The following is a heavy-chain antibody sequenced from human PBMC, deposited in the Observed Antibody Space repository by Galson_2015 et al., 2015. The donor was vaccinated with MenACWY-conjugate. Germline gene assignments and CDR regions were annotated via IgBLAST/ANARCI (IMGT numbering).Heavy chain of an antibody. CDR3: AREFSY. CDR2: IYDSGTT. CDR1: GGSARSRGYY. J-gene: IGHJ4*02. Sequence: ETLSLPCPVSGGSARSRGYYWAWIRRPPGKGLEWIGLIYDSGTTKYNPSLKGRVTISLDTSKNQVSLKLSSVTAADTAVYYCAREFSYWGQGTLVTVSS. D-gene: IGHD2/OR15-2a*01. V-gene: IGHV4-61*08.